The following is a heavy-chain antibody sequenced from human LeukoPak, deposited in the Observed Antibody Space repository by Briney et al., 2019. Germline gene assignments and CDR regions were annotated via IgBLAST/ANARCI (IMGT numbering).Heavy chain of an antibody. CDR2: ISAYNGNT. CDR3: ARDVGYDSSGDDAFDI. V-gene: IGHV1-18*01. D-gene: IGHD3-22*01. CDR1: GYTFTSYG. J-gene: IGHJ3*02. Sequence: ASVKVSCKASGYTFTSYGISWVRQAPGQGLEWMGWISAYNGNTNYAQQLQGRVTMTTDTSTSTAYMELRSLRSDDTAVYYCARDVGYDSSGDDAFDIWGQGTMVTVSS.